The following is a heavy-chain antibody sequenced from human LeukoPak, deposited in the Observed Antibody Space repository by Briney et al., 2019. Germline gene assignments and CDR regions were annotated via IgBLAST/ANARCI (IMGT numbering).Heavy chain of an antibody. CDR3: ARLSKRRITIFSYLRHTLDAFDI. D-gene: IGHD3-9*01. CDR2: IYTSGST. J-gene: IGHJ3*02. V-gene: IGHV4-61*02. Sequence: PSETLSLTCTVSGGSISSGSYNWSWIRQPAGKGLEWIGRIYTSGSTYYNPSLKSRVTISVDTSKNQFSLKLSSVTAADTAVYYCARLSKRRITIFSYLRHTLDAFDIWGQGTMVTVSS. CDR1: GGSISSGSYN.